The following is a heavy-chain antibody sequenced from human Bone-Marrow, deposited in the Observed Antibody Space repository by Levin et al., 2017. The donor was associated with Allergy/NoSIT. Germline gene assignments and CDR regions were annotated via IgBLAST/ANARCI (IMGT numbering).Heavy chain of an antibody. V-gene: IGHV3-23*01. D-gene: IGHD3-22*01. Sequence: LPGGSLRLSCAASGFSFSKLAMSWVRQAPGKGLEWVSTFSASGPYYADSVKGRFTISRDNSRNTLSLEMNSLRDEDTAVYYCAKDHESMGYPTFDYWGQGTQVTVSS. J-gene: IGHJ4*02. CDR3: AKDHESMGYPTFDY. CDR1: GFSFSKLA. CDR2: FSASGP.